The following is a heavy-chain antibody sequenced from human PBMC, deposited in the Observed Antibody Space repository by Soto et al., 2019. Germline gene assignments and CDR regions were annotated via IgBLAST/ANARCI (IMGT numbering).Heavy chain of an antibody. J-gene: IGHJ4*02. CDR3: ARDVSPTY. Sequence: PSETLSLTCIVSGDSISPYYWTWIRQPPGKGLEWIGHIYYSGSPNYNPSLKSRVTISVDTSKSQFSLKLSSVTAEDTAVYYCARDVSPTYWGQGMLVTVSS. CDR2: IYYSGSP. CDR1: GDSISPYY. V-gene: IGHV4-59*01.